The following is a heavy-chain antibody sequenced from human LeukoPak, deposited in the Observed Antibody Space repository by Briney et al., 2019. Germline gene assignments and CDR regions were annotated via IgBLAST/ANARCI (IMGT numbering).Heavy chain of an antibody. V-gene: IGHV4-34*01. CDR1: GGSFSGYY. CDR3: ARNGDYYEKSGYYYLFDF. Sequence: PSETLSRTCAVYGGSFSGYYWSRIRQPPGKGLEWIGEINHSGSTNYNPSLKSRVTISVDTSKNQFSLKLSSVTAADTAVYYCARNGDYYEKSGYYYLFDFWGQGTLVTVSA. CDR2: INHSGST. J-gene: IGHJ4*02. D-gene: IGHD3-22*01.